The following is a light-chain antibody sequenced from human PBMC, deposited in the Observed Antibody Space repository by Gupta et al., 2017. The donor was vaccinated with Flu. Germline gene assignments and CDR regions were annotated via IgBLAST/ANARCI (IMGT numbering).Light chain of an antibody. CDR3: SSYANNNNTHVV. J-gene: IGLJ2*01. CDR2: EVN. Sequence: TIPFTCTSSDCGGVSYVSCYHQHPGKAPNLMLYEVNKRRPGAPVPVSGSESGSTSALTVTSLPAEEEADYYYSSYANNNNTHVVFGGGTRLTVL. V-gene: IGLV2-8*01. CDR1: SSDCGGVSY.